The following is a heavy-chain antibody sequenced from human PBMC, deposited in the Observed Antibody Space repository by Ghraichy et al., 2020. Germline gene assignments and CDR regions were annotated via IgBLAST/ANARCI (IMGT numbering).Heavy chain of an antibody. D-gene: IGHD1-26*01. CDR2: IYYSGST. CDR3: AGLVGATNRDY. V-gene: IGHV4-59*08. J-gene: IGHJ4*02. CDR1: GGSISSYY. Sequence: SQTLSLTCTVSGGSISSYYWSWIRQPPGKGLEWIGYIYYSGSTNYNPSLKSRVTISVDTSKNQFSLKLSSVTAADTAVYYCAGLVGATNRDYWGQGTLVTVSS.